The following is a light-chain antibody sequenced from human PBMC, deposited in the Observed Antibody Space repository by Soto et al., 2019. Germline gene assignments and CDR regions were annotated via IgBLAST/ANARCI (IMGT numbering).Light chain of an antibody. CDR1: QSISSW. Sequence: DIQMTQSPSTLSASVGDRVTITCRASQSISSWLAWYHQKPGKAPKLLIYDASSLESGVPSRFSGSGSGTEFTLSICSLQPDDFATYYCQQYNSYSSLFTFGRGTKVDMK. CDR3: QQYNSYSSLFT. CDR2: DAS. J-gene: IGKJ3*01. V-gene: IGKV1-5*01.